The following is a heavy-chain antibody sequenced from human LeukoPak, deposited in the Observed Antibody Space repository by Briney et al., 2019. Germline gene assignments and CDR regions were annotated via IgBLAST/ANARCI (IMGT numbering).Heavy chain of an antibody. Sequence: GGSLRLSCAASGFTFSSYSMSWVRQAPGKGLEWVSVIYSGGSTYYADSVKGRFTISRDNSKNTLYLQMNSLRAEDTAVYYCARDRDGDYDYWGQGTLVTVSS. CDR2: IYSGGST. CDR1: GFTFSSYS. V-gene: IGHV3-66*01. J-gene: IGHJ4*02. CDR3: ARDRDGDYDY. D-gene: IGHD4-17*01.